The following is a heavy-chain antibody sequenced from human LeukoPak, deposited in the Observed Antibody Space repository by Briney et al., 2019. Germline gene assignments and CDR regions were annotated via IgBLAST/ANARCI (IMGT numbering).Heavy chain of an antibody. CDR3: ARVRPTTYSSGYYYVDY. CDR1: GYTFTSYG. D-gene: IGHD3-22*01. V-gene: IGHV1-18*01. CDR2: ISAYNGNT. Sequence: ASVKVSCKASGYTFTSYGISWVRQAPGQGLEWMGWISAYNGNTNYAQKLQGRVTMTTDTSTSTAYMELRSLRSDDTPVYYCARVRPTTYSSGYYYVDYWGQGTLVTVSS. J-gene: IGHJ4*02.